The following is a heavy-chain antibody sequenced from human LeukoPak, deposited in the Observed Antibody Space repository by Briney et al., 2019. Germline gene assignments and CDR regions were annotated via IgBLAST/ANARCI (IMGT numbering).Heavy chain of an antibody. V-gene: IGHV3-30*02. J-gene: IGHJ4*02. CDR1: GFTFSSYG. CDR2: IRYDGSNK. Sequence: GGSLRLSCAASGFTFSSYGMHWVRQAPGKGLEWVAFIRYDGSNKYYADSVKGRFTISRDNSKNTLYLQMNSLRAEDTAVYYCAKVLAVATISSYDYWGQATLVTVYS. D-gene: IGHD5-12*01. CDR3: AKVLAVATISSYDY.